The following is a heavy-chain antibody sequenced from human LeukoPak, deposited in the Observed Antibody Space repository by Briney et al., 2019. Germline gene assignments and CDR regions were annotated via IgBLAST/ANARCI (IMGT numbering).Heavy chain of an antibody. CDR2: IYTSGSA. CDR3: ARDLGYGDIYYYGMDV. CDR1: GGSMSSYY. J-gene: IGHJ6*02. Sequence: SETLSLTCTVSGGSMSSYYWSWIGQPAGKGLEWIGRIYTSGSANYNPSLKSRVTMSVDTSKNQFSLKLSSVTAADTAVYYCARDLGYGDIYYYGMDVWDHGTTVTVSS. D-gene: IGHD4-17*01. V-gene: IGHV4-4*07.